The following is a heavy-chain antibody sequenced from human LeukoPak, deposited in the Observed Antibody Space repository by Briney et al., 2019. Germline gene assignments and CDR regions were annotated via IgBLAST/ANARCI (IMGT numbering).Heavy chain of an antibody. D-gene: IGHD6-19*01. CDR2: IKQDGSEK. J-gene: IGHJ4*02. V-gene: IGHV3-7*01. Sequence: GGSLRLSCAASGFTFTSYWMTWVRQAPGMGLEWVANIKQDGSEKYYVDSVKGRFTISRDNAKNSLYLQMNSLRAEDTAMYYCAKDLLGQWPTVFDYWGQGTLVTVSS. CDR3: AKDLLGQWPTVFDY. CDR1: GFTFTSYW.